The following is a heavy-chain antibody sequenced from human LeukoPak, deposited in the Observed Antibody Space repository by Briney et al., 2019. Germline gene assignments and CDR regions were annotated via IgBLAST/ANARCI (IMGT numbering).Heavy chain of an antibody. CDR3: ARDYSSESWFDP. CDR2: IIPIFDTA. J-gene: IGHJ5*02. V-gene: IGHV1-69*05. D-gene: IGHD6-19*01. CDR1: GGTFSSYA. Sequence: SVKVSCKAFGGTFSSYAITWVRQAPGQGLEWMGRIIPIFDTANYAQNFQGRVTITTDESTSTAYMELSSLRSEDTAVYYCARDYSSESWFDPWGQGTLVTVSS.